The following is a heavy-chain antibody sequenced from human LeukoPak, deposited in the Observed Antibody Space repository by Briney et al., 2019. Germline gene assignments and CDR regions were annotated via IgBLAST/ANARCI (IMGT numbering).Heavy chain of an antibody. CDR3: ARDRHRYRGTNGDGDAFDI. V-gene: IGHV3-33*01. CDR1: GFTFSSYG. Sequence: PGGSLRLSCAASGFTFSSYGMHWVRQAPGKGLEWVAVIWYDGSNKYYADSVKGRFTISRDKSKNTLYLQMNSLGAEDTAVYYCARDRHRYRGTNGDGDAFDIWGQGTMVTVTS. D-gene: IGHD1-7*01. J-gene: IGHJ3*02. CDR2: IWYDGSNK.